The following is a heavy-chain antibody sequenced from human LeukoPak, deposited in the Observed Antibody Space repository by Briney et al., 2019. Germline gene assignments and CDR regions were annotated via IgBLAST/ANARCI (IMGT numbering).Heavy chain of an antibody. D-gene: IGHD1-26*01. CDR2: INPSGGST. V-gene: IGHV1-46*01. J-gene: IGHJ4*02. CDR1: GGTFSSYA. Sequence: ASVKVSCKASGGTFSSYAISWVRQAPGQGLEWMGIINPSGGSTSYAQKFQGRVTMTRDTSTSTVYMELSSLRSEDTAVYYCARDWGSGRQLGAFDYWGQGTLVTVSS. CDR3: ARDWGSGRQLGAFDY.